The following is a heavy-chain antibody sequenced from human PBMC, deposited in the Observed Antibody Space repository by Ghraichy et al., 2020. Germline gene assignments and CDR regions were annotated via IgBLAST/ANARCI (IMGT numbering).Heavy chain of an antibody. V-gene: IGHV5-51*01. CDR1: GYSFTNYW. Sequence: GESPNISCKGSGYSFTNYWIGWVRQMPGKGLEWMGIIYPGDSDTRYSPSFQGQVTISADKSISTAYLQWSSLKASDTAMYYCARRYSGYHFDYWGQGTLVTVSS. CDR3: ARRYSGYHFDY. J-gene: IGHJ4*02. D-gene: IGHD5-12*01. CDR2: IYPGDSDT.